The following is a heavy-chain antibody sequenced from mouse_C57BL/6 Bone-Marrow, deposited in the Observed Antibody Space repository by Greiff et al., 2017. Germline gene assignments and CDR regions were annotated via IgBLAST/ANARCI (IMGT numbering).Heavy chain of an antibody. CDR1: GYTFTSYW. CDR2: IHPSDSDT. D-gene: IGHD1-1*01. J-gene: IGHJ2*01. Sequence: QVHVKQPGAELVKPGASVKVSCKASGYTFTSYWMHWVKQRPGQGLEWIVRIHPSDSDTNYNQKFKGKATLTVDKSSSTAYMQLSSLTSEDSAVYYCAMPTVAPYYFDYWGQGTTLTVSS. CDR3: AMPTVAPYYFDY. V-gene: IGHV1-74*01.